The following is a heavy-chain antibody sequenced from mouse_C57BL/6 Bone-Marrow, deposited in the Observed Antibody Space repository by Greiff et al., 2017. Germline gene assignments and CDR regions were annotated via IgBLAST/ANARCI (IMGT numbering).Heavy chain of an antibody. CDR1: GFNIKDDY. V-gene: IGHV14-4*01. Sequence: EVHLVESGAELVRPGASVKLSCTASGFNIKDDYMHWVKQRPEQGLEWIGWIDPENGDTEYASKFQGKATITADTSSNTAYLHLSSLTSENTAGYYCTTGPYGGYCVPPTDFDYRGQGTTLTVSS. CDR3: TTGPYGGYCVPPTDFDY. CDR2: IDPENGDT. J-gene: IGHJ2*01. D-gene: IGHD2-3*01.